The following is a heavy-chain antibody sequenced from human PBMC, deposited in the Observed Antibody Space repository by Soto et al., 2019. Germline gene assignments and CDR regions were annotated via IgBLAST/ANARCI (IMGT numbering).Heavy chain of an antibody. Sequence: GASVKVSCKACGDTYTSYGISWVRQAPGQGLEWMGWISAYNGNTNYAQKLQGRVTMTTDTSTSTAYMELRSLRSDDTAVSYCARDLPNITMIMPDYWGQGTLVTVSS. J-gene: IGHJ4*02. CDR2: ISAYNGNT. CDR3: ARDLPNITMIMPDY. CDR1: GDTYTSYG. V-gene: IGHV1-18*01. D-gene: IGHD3-22*01.